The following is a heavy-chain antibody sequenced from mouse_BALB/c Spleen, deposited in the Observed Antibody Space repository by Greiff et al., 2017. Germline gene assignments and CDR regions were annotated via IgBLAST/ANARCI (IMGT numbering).Heavy chain of an antibody. Sequence: QVQLKQSGAELMKPGASVKISCKATGYTFSSYWIEWVKQRPGHGLEWIGEILPGSGSTNYNEKFKGKATFTADTSSNTAYMQLSSLTSEDSAVYYCARDDGNYRFAYWGQGTLVTVSA. J-gene: IGHJ3*01. CDR1: GYTFSSYW. V-gene: IGHV1-9*01. CDR3: ARDDGNYRFAY. CDR2: ILPGSGST. D-gene: IGHD2-3*01.